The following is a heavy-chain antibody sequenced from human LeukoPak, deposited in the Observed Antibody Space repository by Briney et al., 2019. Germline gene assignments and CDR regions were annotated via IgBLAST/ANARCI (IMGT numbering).Heavy chain of an antibody. CDR1: GASISRSSYY. D-gene: IGHD6-13*01. J-gene: IGHJ5*02. Sequence: PSETLSLTCTVFGASISRSSYYWAWVRQPPAKGLEWIGTIFYGESTSYRPSNPSPKSRVTMSVDTFKNQFSLKLSSVTAADTAVYYCASSQYPIAAADNWFDPWGQGTLVTVSS. CDR2: IFYGEST. CDR3: ASSQYPIAAADNWFDP. V-gene: IGHV4-39*01.